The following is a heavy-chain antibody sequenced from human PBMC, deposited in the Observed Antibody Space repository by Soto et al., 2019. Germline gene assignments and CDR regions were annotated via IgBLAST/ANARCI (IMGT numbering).Heavy chain of an antibody. Sequence: GGSLRLSCAASGFSFGAYVMHWVRQAPGKGLGWVAHISYDGNNKYYADSVKGRFTVTRDNSKNTLYLQMNSLRAEDTAVFYCAKERSSGWSFDYWGQGTLVTVSS. CDR3: AKERSSGWSFDY. D-gene: IGHD6-19*01. J-gene: IGHJ4*02. V-gene: IGHV3-30*18. CDR1: GFSFGAYV. CDR2: ISYDGNNK.